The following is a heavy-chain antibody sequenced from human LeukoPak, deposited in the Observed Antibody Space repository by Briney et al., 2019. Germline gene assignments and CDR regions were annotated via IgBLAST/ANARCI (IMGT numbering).Heavy chain of an antibody. D-gene: IGHD4-23*01. CDR1: GGSISSYY. Sequence: SETLSLTCTVSGGSISSYYWSWIRQPAGKGLEWIGRIYTSGSTNYNPSLKIRVTMSVDTSKNQFALKLSSVTAADTAVYYCARSTVVTGTFDYWGQGPLVTVSS. CDR2: IYTSGST. V-gene: IGHV4-4*07. J-gene: IGHJ4*02. CDR3: ARSTVVTGTFDY.